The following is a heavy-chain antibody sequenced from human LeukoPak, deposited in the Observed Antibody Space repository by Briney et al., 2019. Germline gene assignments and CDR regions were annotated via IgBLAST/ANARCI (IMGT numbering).Heavy chain of an antibody. D-gene: IGHD1-26*01. Sequence: ASVKVSCKASGYTFTSYYMHWVRRAPGQGLDWVGIINPSAGSTTYAQKFQGRVTMTRDTSTSTVYMELSSLRSEDTAVYYCAREVRTWELLTLYYFDYWGQGTLVTVSS. V-gene: IGHV1-46*01. CDR1: GYTFTSYY. CDR2: INPSAGST. CDR3: AREVRTWELLTLYYFDY. J-gene: IGHJ4*02.